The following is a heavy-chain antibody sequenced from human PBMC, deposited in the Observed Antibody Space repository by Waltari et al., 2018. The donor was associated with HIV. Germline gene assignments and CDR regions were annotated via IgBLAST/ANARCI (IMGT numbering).Heavy chain of an antibody. D-gene: IGHD1-7*01. CDR1: GFTFSSFP. V-gene: IGHV3-23*01. J-gene: IGHJ4*02. CDR3: AKRLSGTQYYFDS. Sequence: VQPGGSLRLSCTVSGFTFSSFPMSWVRQAPGMGLQWVSAISSSGNSTYSEDSVKGRFTISRDNFKNTLYLQLNSLRAEDTAIYYCAKRLSGTQYYFDSWGQGTLVTVSS. CDR2: ISSSGNST.